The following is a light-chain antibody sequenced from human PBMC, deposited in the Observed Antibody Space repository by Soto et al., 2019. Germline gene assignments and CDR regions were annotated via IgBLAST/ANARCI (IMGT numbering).Light chain of an antibody. Sequence: EIVMTQSPATLSVSPGERATLSCRASQSVSSSYLAWYQQKPGQAPRLLIYGASSRANGIPDRFSGSGSGTDFTLTISRLEPEDFALYYYQQYGSSHPLTFGQGTRLEIK. V-gene: IGKV3-20*01. CDR3: QQYGSSHPLT. CDR1: QSVSSSY. CDR2: GAS. J-gene: IGKJ5*01.